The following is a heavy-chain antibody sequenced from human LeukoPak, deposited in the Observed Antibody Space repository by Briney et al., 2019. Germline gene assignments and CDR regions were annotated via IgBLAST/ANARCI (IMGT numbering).Heavy chain of an antibody. CDR3: AKDYCGGDCYSGWYFDL. CDR1: GFTFDDYA. D-gene: IGHD2-21*02. V-gene: IGHV3-9*01. Sequence: GGSLRLSCAASGFTFDDYAMHWVRQAPGKGLEWVSGISYNSDTIAYADSVKSRFTISRDNAKNSLYLQMNSLRAEDTALYYCAKDYCGGDCYSGWYFDLWGRGTLVTVSS. CDR2: ISYNSDTI. J-gene: IGHJ2*01.